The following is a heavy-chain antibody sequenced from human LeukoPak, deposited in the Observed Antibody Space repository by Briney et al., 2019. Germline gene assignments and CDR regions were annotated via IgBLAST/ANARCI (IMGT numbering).Heavy chain of an antibody. CDR2: IYPGDSGT. CDR3: ARKGMTTVKAFDI. V-gene: IGHV5-51*01. CDR1: EYTFTNYW. D-gene: IGHD4-17*01. J-gene: IGHJ3*02. Sequence: LGESLKISCTGSEYTFTNYWIGWVRQMPGKGLGWMGLIYPGDSGTRYSPSFQGQVTISADKSISTAYLQWSSLKAADTAMYYCARKGMTTVKAFDIWGQGTMVTVSS.